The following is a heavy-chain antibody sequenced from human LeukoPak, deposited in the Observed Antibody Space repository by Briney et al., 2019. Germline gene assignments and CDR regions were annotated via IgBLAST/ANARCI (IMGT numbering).Heavy chain of an antibody. CDR1: GFTFSSYG. CDR2: IRYDGSNK. J-gene: IGHJ4*02. D-gene: IGHD4-23*01. Sequence: GGSLRLSCAASGFTFSSYGMHWVRQAPGKGLEWVAFIRYDGSNKYYADSVKGRFTISRDNSKNTLYLQMNSLRAEDTAVYYCAKDAERGGNSPYYFDYWGQGTLVTVSS. V-gene: IGHV3-30*02. CDR3: AKDAERGGNSPYYFDY.